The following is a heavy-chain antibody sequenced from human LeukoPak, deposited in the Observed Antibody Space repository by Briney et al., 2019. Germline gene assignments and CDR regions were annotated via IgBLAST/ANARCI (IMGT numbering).Heavy chain of an antibody. D-gene: IGHD2-2*01. V-gene: IGHV3-7*01. CDR1: GFTFSSYW. CDR2: INQDGSEK. CDR3: GRKVEYCSSTSCYLDY. Sequence: GGSLRLSCAASGFTFSSYWMSWVRQAPGKGLEWVSYINQDGSEKYYVDSVKGRFTISRDNAKNSLYLQMSSLRAEDTAVYYCGRKVEYCSSTSCYLDYWGQGTLVTVSS. J-gene: IGHJ4*02.